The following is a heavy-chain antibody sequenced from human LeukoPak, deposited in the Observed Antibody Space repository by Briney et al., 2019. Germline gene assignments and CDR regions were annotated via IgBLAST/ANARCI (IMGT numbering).Heavy chain of an antibody. CDR1: GFTFRSYA. D-gene: IGHD1-26*01. V-gene: IGHV3-23*01. Sequence: GGSLRLSCEASGFTFRSYAMSWVRQAPGRGLEWVSVITTGGDTYYADYVKGRFNISRDNSKNTLYLQLNSLRADDTAVYYCTPHLWGGTYPYYLAYWGQGTLVTVSS. CDR3: TPHLWGGTYPYYLAY. CDR2: ITTGGDT. J-gene: IGHJ4*02.